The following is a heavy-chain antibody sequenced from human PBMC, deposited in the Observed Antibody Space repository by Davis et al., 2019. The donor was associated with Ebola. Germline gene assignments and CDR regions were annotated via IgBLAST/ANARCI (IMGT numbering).Heavy chain of an antibody. CDR2: IYYSGST. CDR3: AERGGSV. Sequence: PSETLSLTCTVSGVSIITHYWSWIRQPPGKGLEVIGSIYYSGSTNYNPSLKSRVTISVDTSKNQFSLKLSSVTAADTAMYYCAERGGSVWGQGTLVTVSS. CDR1: GVSIITHY. D-gene: IGHD3-16*01. J-gene: IGHJ4*02. V-gene: IGHV4-59*11.